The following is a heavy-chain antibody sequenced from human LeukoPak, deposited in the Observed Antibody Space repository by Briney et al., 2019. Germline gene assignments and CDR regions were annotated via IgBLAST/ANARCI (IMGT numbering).Heavy chain of an antibody. CDR2: IYYSGST. CDR1: GDSISSYY. CDR3: ARDRSSGWTGVFDI. Sequence: SETLSLTCNVSGDSISSYYWSWIRQSPGKGLEWIGYIYYSGSTKYNPSLESRVTISIDTSKNHFSLKLSSVTAADTAVYYCARDRSSGWTGVFDIWGRGTMVTVSS. J-gene: IGHJ3*02. D-gene: IGHD6-19*01. V-gene: IGHV4-59*01.